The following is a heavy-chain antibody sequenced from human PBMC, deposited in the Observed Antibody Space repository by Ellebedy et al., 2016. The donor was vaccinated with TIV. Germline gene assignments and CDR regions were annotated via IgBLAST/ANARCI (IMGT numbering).Heavy chain of an antibody. CDR3: ARSGIAAAGRPREDYYYYYYMDV. J-gene: IGHJ6*03. CDR2: IYPGDSDT. V-gene: IGHV5-51*01. D-gene: IGHD6-13*01. Sequence: GESLKISXKGSGYSFTSYWIGWVRQMPGKGLEWMGIIYPGDSDTRYSPSFQGQVTISADKSISTAYLQWSSLKASDTAMYYCARSGIAAAGRPREDYYYYYYMDVWGKGTTVTVSS. CDR1: GYSFTSYW.